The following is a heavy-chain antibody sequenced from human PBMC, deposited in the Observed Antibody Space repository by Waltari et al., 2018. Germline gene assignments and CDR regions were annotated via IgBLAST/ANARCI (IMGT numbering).Heavy chain of an antibody. Sequence: EIQLVESGGGLIQPGGSLRLSCAASGLTFRTYAMSWVRRAPGKGLEWVSAISTRGASTYDAASVKGRFTISRDNSKNTLHLQMNSLRADDTAVYYCARVGGGNYDDSGSASRFDYWGQGTLVTVSS. D-gene: IGHD3-22*01. CDR2: ISTRGAST. V-gene: IGHV3-23*04. CDR1: GLTFRTYA. CDR3: ARVGGGNYDDSGSASRFDY. J-gene: IGHJ4*02.